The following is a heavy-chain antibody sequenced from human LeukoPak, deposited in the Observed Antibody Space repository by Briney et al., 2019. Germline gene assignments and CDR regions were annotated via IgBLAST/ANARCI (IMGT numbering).Heavy chain of an antibody. V-gene: IGHV3-74*01. J-gene: IGHJ4*02. Sequence: PGGSLRLSCAASGFTFSSYWMHWVRQAPGKGLVWVSRINSDGSGTSYADSVKGRFTISRDNAKNTLYLQMNSLRAEDTAVYYCARDLGGSSGWTEFDYWGQGTLVTVSS. CDR1: GFTFSSYW. CDR3: ARDLGGSSGWTEFDY. D-gene: IGHD6-19*01. CDR2: INSDGSGT.